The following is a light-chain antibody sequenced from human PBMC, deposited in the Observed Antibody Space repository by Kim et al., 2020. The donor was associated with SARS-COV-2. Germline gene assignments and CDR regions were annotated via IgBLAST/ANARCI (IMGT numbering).Light chain of an antibody. CDR3: HQYLSTPLT. V-gene: IGKV4-1*01. CDR1: QSVFFSGNSKTY. Sequence: DIVMTQSPDSLSVSLGERATINCKSSQSVFFSGNSKTYLAWYQQKVGQPPKLLIHWAATRKSGVPDRFSGSGSGTDFTLTISSLQAEDVATYYCHQYLSTPLTFGQGTKVEI. CDR2: WAA. J-gene: IGKJ1*01.